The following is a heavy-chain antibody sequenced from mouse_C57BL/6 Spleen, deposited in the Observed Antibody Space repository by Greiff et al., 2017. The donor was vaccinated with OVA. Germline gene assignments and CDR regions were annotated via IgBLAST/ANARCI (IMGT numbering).Heavy chain of an antibody. J-gene: IGHJ2*01. CDR3: ARNGDSYYFDD. V-gene: IGHV1-61*01. D-gene: IGHD2-13*01. CDR2: IYPSDSET. Sequence: VQLQQSGAELVRPGSSVKLSCKASGYTFTSYWMDWVKQRPGQGLEWIGNIYPSDSETHYNQKFKDKATLTVDKSSSTAYMQLSSLTSEDSAVYYCARNGDSYYFDDWGQGTTLTVSS. CDR1: GYTFTSYW.